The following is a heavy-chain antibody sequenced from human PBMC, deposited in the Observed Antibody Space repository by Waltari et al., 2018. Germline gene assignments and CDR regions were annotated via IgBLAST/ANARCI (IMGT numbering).Heavy chain of an antibody. Sequence: QVQLVQSGAGVKETGASVRVSCKDTGYTFSDYSINRVRQAPGQGLECMGWIHPNSGNTSYAQKFQGRVTMTRDTSISTAYKELSSLRSDDTAVYYCARDGPTMVHVDYWGQGTLVTVSS. D-gene: IGHD3-10*01. CDR3: ARDGPTMVHVDY. CDR2: IHPNSGNT. V-gene: IGHV1-2*02. CDR1: GYTFSDYS. J-gene: IGHJ4*02.